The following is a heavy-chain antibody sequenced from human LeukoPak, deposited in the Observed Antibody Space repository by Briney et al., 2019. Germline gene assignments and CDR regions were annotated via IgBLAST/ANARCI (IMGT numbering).Heavy chain of an antibody. CDR2: ISYDGSNK. V-gene: IGHV3-30-3*01. D-gene: IGHD1-26*01. CDR1: GFTFSSYA. J-gene: IGHJ4*02. Sequence: PGRSLRLSCAASGFTFSSYAMHWVRQAPGKGLEWVAVISYDGSNKYYADSVKGRFTISRDNSKNTLYLQMNSLRAEDTAVYYCARLPIVGALDYWGQGTLVTVSS. CDR3: ARLPIVGALDY.